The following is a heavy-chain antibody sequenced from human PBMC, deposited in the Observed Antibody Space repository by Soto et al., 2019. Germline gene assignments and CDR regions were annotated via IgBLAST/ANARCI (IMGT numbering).Heavy chain of an antibody. CDR2: ISAYNGNT. V-gene: IGHV1-18*01. J-gene: IGHJ6*02. CDR1: GYTFTSYG. Sequence: QVQLVQSGAEVKKPGASVKVSCKASGYTFTSYGISWVRQAPGQGLEWMGWISAYNGNTNYAQKLQGRVTMTTDTSTSTAYMELWSLRSDDTAVYYCARVQSRGLRLGELSDYGMDVWGQGTTVTVSS. D-gene: IGHD3-16*02. CDR3: ARVQSRGLRLGELSDYGMDV.